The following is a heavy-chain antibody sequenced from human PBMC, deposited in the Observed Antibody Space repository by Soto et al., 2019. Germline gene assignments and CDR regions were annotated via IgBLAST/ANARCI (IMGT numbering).Heavy chain of an antibody. CDR2: IIPIFGTA. CDR3: ARGDHPRAYRDYYDSSGYHDAFDV. V-gene: IGHV1-69*13. J-gene: IGHJ3*01. Sequence: SVKVSCKASGGTFSSYAISWVRQAPGQGLEWMGGIIPIFGTANYAQKFQGRVTITADESTSTAYMELSSLRSEDTAVYYCARGDHPRAYRDYYDSSGYHDAFDVWGQGTMVTVSS. D-gene: IGHD3-22*01. CDR1: GGTFSSYA.